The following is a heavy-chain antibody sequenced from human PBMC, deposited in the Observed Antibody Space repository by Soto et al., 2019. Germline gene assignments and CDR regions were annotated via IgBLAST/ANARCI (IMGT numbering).Heavy chain of an antibody. CDR3: AREGGRYFDWLSHRGCWFDP. D-gene: IGHD3-9*01. J-gene: IGHJ5*02. Sequence: SETLSLTCAVYGGSFSGYYWSWIRQPPGKGLEWIGEINHSGSTNYNPSLKSRVTISVDTSKNQFSLKLSSVTAADTAVYYCAREGGRYFDWLSHRGCWFDPWGQGTLVTVS. CDR2: INHSGST. V-gene: IGHV4-34*01. CDR1: GGSFSGYY.